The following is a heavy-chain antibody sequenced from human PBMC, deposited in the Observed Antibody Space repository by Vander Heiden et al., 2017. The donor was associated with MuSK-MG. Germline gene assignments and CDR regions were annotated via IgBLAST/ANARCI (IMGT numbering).Heavy chain of an antibody. CDR1: GGSLSSYS. CDR2: IYTSGST. J-gene: IGHJ4*02. CDR3: AGGAPFYDSSGYYNYFDY. Sequence: QVQLQESGPGLVKPSETLSLTCTVSGGSLSSYSWSWIRQPAGKGLEWIGRIYTSGSTNYNPSLKSRVTMSVDTSKNQFSLKLSSVTAADTAVYYCAGGAPFYDSSGYYNYFDYWGQGTLVTVSS. V-gene: IGHV4-4*07. D-gene: IGHD3-22*01.